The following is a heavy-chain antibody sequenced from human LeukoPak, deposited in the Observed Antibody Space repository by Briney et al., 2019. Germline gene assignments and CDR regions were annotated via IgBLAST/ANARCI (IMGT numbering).Heavy chain of an antibody. V-gene: IGHV4-30-4*01. CDR3: AREAIVVVPAARFDP. Sequence: SETLSLTCTVSGGSISSGDYYWSWIRQPPGKGLEWIGYIYYSGSTYYNPSLKSRVTISVDTSKNQFSLKLSSVTAADTAVYYCAREAIVVVPAARFDPWGQGTLVTVSS. CDR1: GGSISSGDYY. CDR2: IYYSGST. J-gene: IGHJ5*02. D-gene: IGHD2-2*01.